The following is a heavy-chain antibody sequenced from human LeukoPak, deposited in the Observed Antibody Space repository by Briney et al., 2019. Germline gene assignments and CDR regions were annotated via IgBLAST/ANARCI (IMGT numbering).Heavy chain of an antibody. CDR3: AKDSNYHVDFDY. J-gene: IGHJ4*02. D-gene: IGHD4-11*01. V-gene: IGHV3-13*03. CDR1: GFTFSSYD. CDR2: IGTAGDT. Sequence: GGSLRLSCAACGFTFSSYDMHWVRQATGKGLEWVSAIGTAGDTYYPGSVKGQFTISRENAKNSLYLQMNSLRAGDTAVYYCAKDSNYHVDFDYWGQGTLVTVSS.